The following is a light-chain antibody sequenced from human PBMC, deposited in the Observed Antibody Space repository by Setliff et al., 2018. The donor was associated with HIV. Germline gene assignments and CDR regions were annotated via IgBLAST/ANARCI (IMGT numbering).Light chain of an antibody. CDR1: SSDIAIYNF. Sequence: QSVLTQPASVSGSPGQSITISCTGTSSDIAIYNFVSWYQHHPGKAPKLIIYDVSNRPSGVSNRFSGSESGNTASLTISGLQAEDEADYYCSSYISSSTLFGTGTKV. CDR2: DVS. CDR3: SSYISSSTL. J-gene: IGLJ1*01. V-gene: IGLV2-14*03.